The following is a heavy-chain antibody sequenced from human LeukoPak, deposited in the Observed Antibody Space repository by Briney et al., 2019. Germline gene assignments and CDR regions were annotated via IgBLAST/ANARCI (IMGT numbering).Heavy chain of an antibody. D-gene: IGHD2-2*02. CDR3: ASGGSTYTY. V-gene: IGHV3-7*03. J-gene: IGHJ4*02. CDR2: IRQDGSEN. CDR1: GFTFSNYW. Sequence: GGSLRLSCAASGFTFSNYWMTWVRQAPGKGLEWVANIRQDGSENDYVDSVKGRFTISRDNAKNSMYLQMNSLRVEDTAVYYCASGGSTYTYWGQGSLVTASS.